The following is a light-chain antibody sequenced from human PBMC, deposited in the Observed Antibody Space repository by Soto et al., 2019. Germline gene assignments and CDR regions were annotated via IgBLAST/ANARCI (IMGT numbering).Light chain of an antibody. CDR3: QHYNSYSEA. V-gene: IGKV1-5*03. CDR1: QTISSW. CDR2: KAS. Sequence: IQMTHSPSTLSGSLGDIVTITGRASQTISSWLAWYQQKPGKAPKLLIYKASTLKSGVPSRFSGSGSGTEFTLTISSLQPDDFATYYCQHYNSYSEAFGQGTKVDIK. J-gene: IGKJ1*01.